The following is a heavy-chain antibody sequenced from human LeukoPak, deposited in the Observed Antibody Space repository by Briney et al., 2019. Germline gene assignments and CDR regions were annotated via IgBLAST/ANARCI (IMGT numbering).Heavy chain of an antibody. CDR1: GYTFTIYG. Sequence: ASVNVSFKASGYTFTIYGISWVRQAPGQRLEWMGWSSAYNCNTNYAQKLQGRVALTTDTSTSTAYMELRSLRSDDTVVYCCARVGVAPKRSYHDSSGYYYDYWGQGTLVTVSS. V-gene: IGHV1-18*01. CDR3: ARVGVAPKRSYHDSSGYYYDY. CDR2: SSAYNCNT. J-gene: IGHJ4*02. D-gene: IGHD3-22*01.